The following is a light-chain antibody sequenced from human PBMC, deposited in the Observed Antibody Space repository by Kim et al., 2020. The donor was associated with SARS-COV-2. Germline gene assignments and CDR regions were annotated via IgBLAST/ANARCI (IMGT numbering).Light chain of an antibody. CDR3: QQRNSWPLT. CDR2: DAS. CDR1: QSLFTY. V-gene: IGKV3-11*01. Sequence: LSPGERAPLSCRAGQSLFTYLAWYQQKPGQAPRLLLYDASNRATGIPARFSGSGSGTDFTLTISSLEPEDSATYYCQQRNSWPLTFGGGTKVDIK. J-gene: IGKJ4*01.